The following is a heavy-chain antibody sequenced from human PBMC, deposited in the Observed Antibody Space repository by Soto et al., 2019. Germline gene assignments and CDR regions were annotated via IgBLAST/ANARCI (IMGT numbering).Heavy chain of an antibody. Sequence: PGESLKISCTGSGYSFSTYWIAWVRQIPGKGLEWIGNIYPGDSDTRYSPSFQGQVTIPADTSSKSAYLQWSMLKASDTVIYYCARLPQLLWFGALTSRAYYFDNLGPGTLVTVSS. D-gene: IGHD3-10*01. J-gene: IGHJ4*02. CDR3: ARLPQLLWFGALTSRAYYFDN. CDR2: IYPGDSDT. V-gene: IGHV5-51*01. CDR1: GYSFSTYW.